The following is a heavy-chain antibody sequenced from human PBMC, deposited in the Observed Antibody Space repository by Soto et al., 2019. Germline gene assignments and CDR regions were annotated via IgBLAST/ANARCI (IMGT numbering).Heavy chain of an antibody. J-gene: IGHJ4*02. CDR3: TTGPFSGSHTVEDC. CDR2: IKSNTDGGTT. D-gene: IGHD1-26*01. Sequence: PGGSLRLSCAASGFTFSDAWMNWVRQAPGKGLEWVGRIKSNTDGGTTDYAAPVKGRFTISRDDSENTLYLEMNSLKSEDTAVYYCTTGPFSGSHTVEDCWGQGTLVTVSS. CDR1: GFTFSDAW. V-gene: IGHV3-15*07.